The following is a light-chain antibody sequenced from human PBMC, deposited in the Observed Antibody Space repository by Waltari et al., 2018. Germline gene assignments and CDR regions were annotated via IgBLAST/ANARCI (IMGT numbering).Light chain of an antibody. Sequence: IQMTQSPSSLSASVGDRVTIACRSSRPVVSDVNWFQQKPGKAPQLLIYVASTLQTGVPSRFSGSGSGTEFTLTINNLQPEDFATYYCQQRYNPPYTFGQGTKVEIK. CDR3: QQRYNPPYT. J-gene: IGKJ2*01. CDR1: RPVVSD. CDR2: VAS. V-gene: IGKV1-39*01.